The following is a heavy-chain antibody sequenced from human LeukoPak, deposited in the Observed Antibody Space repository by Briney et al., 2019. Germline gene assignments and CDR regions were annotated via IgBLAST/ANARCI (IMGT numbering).Heavy chain of an antibody. V-gene: IGHV3-30-3*01. D-gene: IGHD3-16*01. CDR2: ISYDGSNK. J-gene: IGHJ4*02. Sequence: PGGSLRLSCAASGFTFSSYAMHWVRQAPGKGLEWVAVISYDGSNKYYADSVKGRFTISRDNARNSLFLQMNILRAEDTAVYYCAALWDGGYWGQGTLVTVSS. CDR3: AALWDGGY. CDR1: GFTFSSYA.